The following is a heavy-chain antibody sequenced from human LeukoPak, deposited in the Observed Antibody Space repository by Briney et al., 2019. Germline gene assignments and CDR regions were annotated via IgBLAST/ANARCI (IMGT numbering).Heavy chain of an antibody. V-gene: IGHV3-23*01. CDR3: AKVPRIDCSGGSCYSLAFDI. D-gene: IGHD2-15*01. CDR2: ISGSGGST. Sequence: GGSLRLSCAASGFTFSSYAMSWVRQAPGKGLEWVSAISGSGGSTYYADSVKGRFTISRDNSKNTLYLQMNSLRAEDTAVCYCAKVPRIDCSGGSCYSLAFDIWGQGTMVTVSS. J-gene: IGHJ3*02. CDR1: GFTFSSYA.